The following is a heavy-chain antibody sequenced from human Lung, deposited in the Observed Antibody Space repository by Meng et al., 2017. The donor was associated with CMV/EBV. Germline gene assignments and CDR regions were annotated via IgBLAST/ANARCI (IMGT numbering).Heavy chain of an antibody. Sequence: LSCTVSGGSISSYYWSWIRRPPGKGLEWIGYIYYSGSTNYNPSLKSRVTISVDTSKNQFSLKLSSVTAADTAVYYCARVAKSTITGTTPYYYYGMDVWXQGNXVTVSS. V-gene: IGHV4-59*01. CDR1: GGSISSYY. D-gene: IGHD1-7*01. CDR3: ARVAKSTITGTTPYYYYGMDV. J-gene: IGHJ6*02. CDR2: IYYSGST.